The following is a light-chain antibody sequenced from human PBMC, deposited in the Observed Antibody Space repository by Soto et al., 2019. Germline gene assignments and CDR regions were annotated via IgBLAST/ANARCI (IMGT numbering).Light chain of an antibody. CDR3: SSYTDRKNLV. CDR2: DVT. CDR1: RSDIGGYKS. V-gene: IGLV2-8*01. J-gene: IGLJ1*01. Sequence: QSALTQSPSASGSPGQSVTISCTGTRSDIGGYKSVSWYQQHPGKAPKVMIYDVTKRPSGVPDRFSGSKSGNTAALTVSALQAEDEADYYCSSYTDRKNLVFGTGTKATVL.